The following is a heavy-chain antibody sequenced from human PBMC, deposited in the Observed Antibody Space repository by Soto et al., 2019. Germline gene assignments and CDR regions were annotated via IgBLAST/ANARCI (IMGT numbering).Heavy chain of an antibody. V-gene: IGHV3-30*18. CDR1: GITFSNYG. D-gene: IGHD3-22*01. Sequence: QVQLVESGGGVVQHGRSLRLSCAASGITFSNYGLHWVRQAPGKGLEWVAVISSDGSDKDYVDSVKGRFTISRDNIRNTLYLQMNSLRAEDTAVYYCAKDAYYGSSGYYYYFDYWGQGTLDTVSS. CDR3: AKDAYYGSSGYYYYFDY. J-gene: IGHJ4*02. CDR2: ISSDGSDK.